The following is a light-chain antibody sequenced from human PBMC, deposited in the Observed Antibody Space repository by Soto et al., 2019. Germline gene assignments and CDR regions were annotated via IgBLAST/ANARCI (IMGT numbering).Light chain of an antibody. J-gene: IGKJ4*01. CDR1: RSLLSSNGYNY. CDR2: LGS. V-gene: IGKV2-28*01. Sequence: DVVMTQSPLSLPVTPGEPASISCRSSRSLLSSNGYNYLNWYLQKPGQSPQLLIYLGSNRASGVPDRFSGGGSGTDFTLKISRVEAEDVGVYYCAQCLQTPLTFGGGTKVDIK. CDR3: AQCLQTPLT.